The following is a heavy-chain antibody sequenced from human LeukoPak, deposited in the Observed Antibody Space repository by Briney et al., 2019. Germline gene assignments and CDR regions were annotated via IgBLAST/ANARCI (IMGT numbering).Heavy chain of an antibody. Sequence: GGSLRLSCAASGFTFSSYWMSWVRQAPGKGLEWVANIKQDGSEKYYVDSVKGRFTISRDNAKNSLYLQMNSLRAEDTAVYFCARGPEGSSLNWFDPWGQGTLVTVSS. J-gene: IGHJ5*02. CDR2: IKQDGSEK. CDR3: ARGPEGSSLNWFDP. V-gene: IGHV3-7*01. CDR1: GFTFSSYW. D-gene: IGHD1-14*01.